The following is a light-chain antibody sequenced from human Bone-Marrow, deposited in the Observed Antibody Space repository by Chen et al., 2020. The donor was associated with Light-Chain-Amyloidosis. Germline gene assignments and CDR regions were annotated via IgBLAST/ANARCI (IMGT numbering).Light chain of an antibody. CDR1: DLPTEY. CDR2: RDT. Sequence: SYELTQPPSVSVSPGQTARITCSGDDLPTEYTYWYQQKPGQAPVLVIHRDTERPSGISARFSGSSSGTTATLTISGVQAEDEADYHCQSAESSGTYEVIFGGGTELTVL. V-gene: IGLV3-25*03. J-gene: IGLJ2*01. CDR3: QSAESSGTYEVI.